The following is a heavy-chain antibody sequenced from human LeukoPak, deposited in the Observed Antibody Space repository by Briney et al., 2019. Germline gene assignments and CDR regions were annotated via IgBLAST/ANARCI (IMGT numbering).Heavy chain of an antibody. CDR2: IKQDGSEK. V-gene: IGHV3-7*01. J-gene: IGHJ6*02. D-gene: IGHD5-24*01. Sequence: GGSLRLSCAASGFTFSSYWMSWVRQAPGKGLEWVANIKQDGSEKYYVDSVKGRFTISRDNAKNSLYLQMNSMRAEDTAVYYCARDLTLWDGYNYDYYYYGMDIWGQGTTVTVSS. CDR1: GFTFSSYW. CDR3: ARDLTLWDGYNYDYYYYGMDI.